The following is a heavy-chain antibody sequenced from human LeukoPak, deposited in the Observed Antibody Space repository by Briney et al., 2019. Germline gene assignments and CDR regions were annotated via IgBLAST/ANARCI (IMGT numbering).Heavy chain of an antibody. Sequence: SETLSLTCAVYGGSFSGYYWSWIRQPPGKGLEWIGEINHSGSTNYNPSLKSRVTISVDTSKNQFSLKLSSVTAADTAVYYCARSPYHYGSGSFSAVRYFDYWGQGTLVTVSS. V-gene: IGHV4-34*01. CDR2: INHSGST. CDR1: GGSFSGYY. J-gene: IGHJ4*02. CDR3: ARSPYHYGSGSFSAVRYFDY. D-gene: IGHD3-10*01.